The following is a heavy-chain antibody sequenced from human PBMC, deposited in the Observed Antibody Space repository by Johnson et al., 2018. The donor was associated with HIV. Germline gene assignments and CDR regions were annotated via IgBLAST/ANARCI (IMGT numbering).Heavy chain of an antibody. CDR3: AREDVSSGYAGTFDI. CDR1: GFAFSNFG. CDR2: ISHDGTTT. J-gene: IGHJ3*02. V-gene: IGHV3-30*03. Sequence: QVQLVESGGGVVQPGRSLRLSCAASGFAFSNFGMHWVRQAPGKGLEWVSLISHDGTTTAYADSVKGRYTISRDISTNTVYLQMNSLSPEDTAVYYCAREDVSSGYAGTFDIWGQGTLVTVSS. D-gene: IGHD6-19*01.